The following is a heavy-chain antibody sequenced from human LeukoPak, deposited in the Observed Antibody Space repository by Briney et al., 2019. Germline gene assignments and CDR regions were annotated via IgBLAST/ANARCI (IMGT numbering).Heavy chain of an antibody. D-gene: IGHD5-24*01. CDR2: INPGGDNT. J-gene: IGHJ3*02. Sequence: ASVKVSCKASGYTFSDYYIHWVRQAPGQGLEWMGLINPGGDNTNYAQNFQGRVTMTRDTSASTVYMELSSLRSEDTAIYYCARIRDGYNDAYDIWGQGTVVTVPS. V-gene: IGHV1-46*01. CDR3: ARIRDGYNDAYDI. CDR1: GYTFSDYY.